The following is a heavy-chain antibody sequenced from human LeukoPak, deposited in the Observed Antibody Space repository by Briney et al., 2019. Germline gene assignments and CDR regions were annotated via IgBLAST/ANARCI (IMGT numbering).Heavy chain of an antibody. CDR2: IFPGVSDT. CDR1: GYSFTGYW. J-gene: IGHJ4*02. D-gene: IGHD6-13*01. V-gene: IGHV5-51*01. CDR3: ARSIAAAGNTFDY. Sequence: PGESLKISCKGSGYSFTGYWIGWVRQMPGKGLEWMGIIFPGVSDTRYSPSFQGRVTISADESISTAYLQWSSLKASDTAMYYCARSIAAAGNTFDYWGQGTLVTVSS.